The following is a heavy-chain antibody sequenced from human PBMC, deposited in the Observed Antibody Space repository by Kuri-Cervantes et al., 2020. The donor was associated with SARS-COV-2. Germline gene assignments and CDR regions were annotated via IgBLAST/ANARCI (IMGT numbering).Heavy chain of an antibody. Sequence: GGSLRLSCAASGFTVSSNYMSWVRQAPGKGLEWVSGITGSSGVSTYYADSVKGRFTISRDNSKNTLYLQMNSLRAEDTAVYYCAVRFGWQYDYWGQGTLVTVSS. CDR3: AVRFGWQYDY. D-gene: IGHD3-10*01. CDR1: GFTVSSNY. V-gene: IGHV3-53*01. CDR2: ITGSSGVST. J-gene: IGHJ4*02.